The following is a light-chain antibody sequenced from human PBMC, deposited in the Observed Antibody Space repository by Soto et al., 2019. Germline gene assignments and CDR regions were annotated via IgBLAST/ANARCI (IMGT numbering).Light chain of an antibody. CDR1: QTISSW. V-gene: IGKV1-5*03. CDR2: KAS. Sequence: DIKMTQSPSTLSGSVGDRVTITCRASQTISSWLAWYQQKPGKAPKLLIYKASTLKSGVPSRFSGSGSGTEFTLTISSLQPDDFATYYCQQLNSYPLTFGGGTKVDIK. CDR3: QQLNSYPLT. J-gene: IGKJ4*01.